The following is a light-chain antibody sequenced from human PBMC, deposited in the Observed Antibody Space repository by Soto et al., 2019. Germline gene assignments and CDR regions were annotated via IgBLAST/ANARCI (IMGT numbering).Light chain of an antibody. V-gene: IGKV1-5*01. Sequence: DIQMTQSPSTLSASVGDRVTITCRASQSISSWLAWNQQKPGKAPKLLIYDASCLESGVPSRFSGSGSGTEFTLTISSLQPDDFATYYCQQYNSYSRTFGQGTKVEI. CDR3: QQYNSYSRT. J-gene: IGKJ1*01. CDR2: DAS. CDR1: QSISSW.